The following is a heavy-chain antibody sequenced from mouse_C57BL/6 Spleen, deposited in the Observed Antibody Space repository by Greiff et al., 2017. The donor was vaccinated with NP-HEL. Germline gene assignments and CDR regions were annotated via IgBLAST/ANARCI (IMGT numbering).Heavy chain of an antibody. D-gene: IGHD3-3*01. Sequence: QVQLKQSGAELVRPGTSVKVSCKASGYAFTNYLIEWVKQRPGQGLEWIGVINPGSGGTNYNEKFKGKATLTADKSSSTAYMQLSSLTSEDSAVYFCARKGDLGKGYFDYWGQGTTLTVSS. CDR3: ARKGDLGKGYFDY. V-gene: IGHV1-54*01. CDR1: GYAFTNYL. J-gene: IGHJ2*01. CDR2: INPGSGGT.